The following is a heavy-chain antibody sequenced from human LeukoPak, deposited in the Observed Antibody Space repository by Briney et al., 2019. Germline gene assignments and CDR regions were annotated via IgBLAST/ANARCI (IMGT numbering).Heavy chain of an antibody. CDR1: GFTFSSYE. Sequence: AGGSLRLSCAASGFTFSSYEMNWVRQAPGKGLEWVSYISSSGSTIYYADSVKGRFTISRDNAKNSLYLQMNSLRAEDTAVYYCARIASYYYDSSGSERDYWGQGTLVTVSS. CDR3: ARIASYYYDSSGSERDY. J-gene: IGHJ4*02. D-gene: IGHD3-22*01. V-gene: IGHV3-48*03. CDR2: ISSSGSTI.